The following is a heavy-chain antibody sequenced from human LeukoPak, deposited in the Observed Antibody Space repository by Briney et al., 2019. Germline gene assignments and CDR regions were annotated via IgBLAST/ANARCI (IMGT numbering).Heavy chain of an antibody. CDR3: ASRRDGYNDPDY. Sequence: GASVKVSCKASGYTFTGYYMRWVRQAPGQGLEWMGWINPNSSGTNYAQKFQGRVTMTRDTSISTAYMELSRLRSDDTAVYYCASRRDGYNDPDYWGQGTLVTVSS. CDR1: GYTFTGYY. CDR2: INPNSSGT. V-gene: IGHV1-2*02. D-gene: IGHD5-24*01. J-gene: IGHJ4*02.